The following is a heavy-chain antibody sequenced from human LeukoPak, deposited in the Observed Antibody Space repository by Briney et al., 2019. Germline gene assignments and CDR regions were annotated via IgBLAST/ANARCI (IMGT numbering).Heavy chain of an antibody. CDR3: AIDQTNPYYDILTGYRSDP. CDR1: GYSISSGYY. V-gene: IGHV4-38-2*02. Sequence: SETLSLTCTVSGYSISSGYYWGWIRQPPGKGLEWIGSIYHSGSTYYNPSLKSRVTISVDTSKNQSSLKLSSVTAADTAVYYCAIDQTNPYYDILTGYRSDPWGQGTLVTVSS. J-gene: IGHJ5*02. D-gene: IGHD3-9*01. CDR2: IYHSGST.